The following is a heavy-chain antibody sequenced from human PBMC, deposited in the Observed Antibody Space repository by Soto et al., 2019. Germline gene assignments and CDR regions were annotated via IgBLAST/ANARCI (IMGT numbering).Heavy chain of an antibody. D-gene: IGHD6-19*01. Sequence: ASVKVSCKASGYTFTGYYMHWVRQAPGQGLEWMGWINPNSGGTNYAQKFQGWVTMTRDTSISTAYMELSRLRSDDTAVYYCARDSRSSGWYGGSNWFDHWGQGTLVTVSS. J-gene: IGHJ5*02. V-gene: IGHV1-2*04. CDR2: INPNSGGT. CDR1: GYTFTGYY. CDR3: ARDSRSSGWYGGSNWFDH.